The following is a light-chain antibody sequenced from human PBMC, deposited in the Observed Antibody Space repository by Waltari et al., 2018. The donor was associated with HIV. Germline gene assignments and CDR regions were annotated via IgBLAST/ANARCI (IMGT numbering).Light chain of an antibody. J-gene: IGLJ3*02. CDR3: NSYAGSNNWV. CDR2: EVS. Sequence: QSALPQPPSASGSPRPSVTLSCTRTSRDVGGYHHSSWYQQHPGKAPKLMIYEVSKRPSGVPDRFSGSKSGNTASLTVSGLQAEDEADYYCNSYAGSNNWVFGGGTKLTVL. V-gene: IGLV2-8*01. CDR1: SRDVGGYHH.